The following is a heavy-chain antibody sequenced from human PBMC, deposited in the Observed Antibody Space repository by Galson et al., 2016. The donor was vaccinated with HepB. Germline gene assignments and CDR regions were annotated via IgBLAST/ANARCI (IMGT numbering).Heavy chain of an antibody. Sequence: SLRLSCAASGFTLSSSAMSWVRQAPGKGLEWVASISSRSTYIHYADSVEGRFTISRDNAENSLYLEMSSLRVEDTAVYYCAREKGGSAMASHWFDPWGQGTLVAVSS. CDR2: ISSRSTYI. J-gene: IGHJ5*02. V-gene: IGHV3-21*01. CDR1: GFTLSSSA. D-gene: IGHD5-18*01. CDR3: AREKGGSAMASHWFDP.